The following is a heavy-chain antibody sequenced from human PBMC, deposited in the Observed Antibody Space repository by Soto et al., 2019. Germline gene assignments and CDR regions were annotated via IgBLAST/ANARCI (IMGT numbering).Heavy chain of an antibody. CDR1: GGSISSYY. J-gene: IGHJ4*02. Sequence: QVQLQESGPGLVKPSETLSLTCTVSGGSISSYYWSWIRQPPGKGLEWIGYIYYSGSTNYNPSLTSRVTISVDTSKNQFSLKLSSVTAADTAVYYCARGRDSGYHTIFRDLYYFDYWGQGPWSPSPQ. D-gene: IGHD5-12*01. CDR2: IYYSGST. CDR3: ARGRDSGYHTIFRDLYYFDY. V-gene: IGHV4-59*01.